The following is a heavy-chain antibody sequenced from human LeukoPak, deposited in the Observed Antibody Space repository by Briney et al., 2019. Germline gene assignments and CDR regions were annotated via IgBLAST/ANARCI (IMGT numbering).Heavy chain of an antibody. Sequence: GGSLRLPCAASGFTFSTYAMSWVRQAPGKGLEWVSTIRGDDYTYYAASVKGRFTISRDNPKNTLSLQMDSLRAEDTALYYCAKGRLDPNLVLHYWGQGTLVTVSS. CDR1: GFTFSTYA. CDR3: AKGRLDPNLVLHY. CDR2: IRGDDYT. V-gene: IGHV3-23*01. J-gene: IGHJ4*02. D-gene: IGHD4/OR15-4a*01.